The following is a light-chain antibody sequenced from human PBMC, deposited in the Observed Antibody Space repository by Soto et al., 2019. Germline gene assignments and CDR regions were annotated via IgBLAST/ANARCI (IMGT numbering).Light chain of an antibody. Sequence: EIVLTQSPGTLSLSPGETATLSCRASQSVSSSFLAWYQQKPGQAPRPLIYGASSRATGIPDRFSGSGSGTDFTLTISRLEPEDFAVYYCQQYDSSPWTFGQGTKVEIK. CDR2: GAS. CDR3: QQYDSSPWT. V-gene: IGKV3-20*01. CDR1: QSVSSSF. J-gene: IGKJ1*01.